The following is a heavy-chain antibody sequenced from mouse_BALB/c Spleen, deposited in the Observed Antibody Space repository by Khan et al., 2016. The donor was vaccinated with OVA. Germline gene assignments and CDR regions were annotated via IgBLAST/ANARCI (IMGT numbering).Heavy chain of an antibody. CDR2: ISSGGTYT. Sequence: EVELVESGGGLVKPGGSLKLSCAASGFTFSSYAMSWVRQTPEKRLEWVATISSGGTYTYYPDSVKGRFTISRDNAKNTLYLQMSSLRSEDTAMCYCARPPITTVVATSYWFFDVWGAGTTGTVST. J-gene: IGHJ1*01. D-gene: IGHD1-1*01. CDR1: GFTFSSYA. CDR3: ARPPITTVVATSYWFFDV. V-gene: IGHV5-9-3*01.